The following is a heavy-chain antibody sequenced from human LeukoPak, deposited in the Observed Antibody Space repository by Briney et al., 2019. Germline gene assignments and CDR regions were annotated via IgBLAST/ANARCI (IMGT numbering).Heavy chain of an antibody. J-gene: IGHJ3*02. CDR3: AKAQEYLGGGWDAFDI. D-gene: IGHD6-19*01. CDR2: ISGSGGST. CDR1: GFTFSSYA. V-gene: IGHV3-23*01. Sequence: GGSLRLSCAASGFTFSSYAMSWVRQAPGKGLEWVSAISGSGGSTYYADSVKGRFTISRDNSKNTLYLQMNSLRAEDTAVYYCAKAQEYLGGGWDAFDIWGQGTMVTVSS.